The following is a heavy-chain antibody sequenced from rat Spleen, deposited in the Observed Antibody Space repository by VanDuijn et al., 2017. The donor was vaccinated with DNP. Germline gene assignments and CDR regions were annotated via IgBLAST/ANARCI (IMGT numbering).Heavy chain of an antibody. V-gene: IGHV5-27*01. J-gene: IGHJ2*01. CDR3: TTLNFYASLAEYFDY. CDR1: GFTFSNYG. Sequence: EVQLVESGGGLVQPGRSLKLSCAASGFTFSNYGMAWVRQAPTKGLEWVASITNSGGSTYYRDSVKGRFTISSDNAKSTLYLQTDSLRSEDTATYYCTTLNFYASLAEYFDYWGQGVMVTVSS. D-gene: IGHD1-12*01. CDR2: ITNSGGST.